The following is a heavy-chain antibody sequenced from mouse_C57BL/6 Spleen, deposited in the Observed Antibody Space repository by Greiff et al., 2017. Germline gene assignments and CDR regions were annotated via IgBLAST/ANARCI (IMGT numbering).Heavy chain of an antibody. Sequence: VKLMESGPELVKPGASVKISCKASGYAFSSSWMNWVKQRPGKGLEWIGRIYPGDGDTNYNGKFKGKATLTADKSSSTAYMQLSSLTSEDSAVYFCARWDDYDSFAYWGQGTLVTVSA. J-gene: IGHJ3*01. CDR3: ARWDDYDSFAY. D-gene: IGHD2-4*01. V-gene: IGHV1-80*01. CDR2: IYPGDGDT. CDR1: GYAFSSSW.